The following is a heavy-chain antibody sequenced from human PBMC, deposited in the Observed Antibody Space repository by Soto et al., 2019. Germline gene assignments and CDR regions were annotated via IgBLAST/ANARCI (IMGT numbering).Heavy chain of an antibody. CDR2: ITQSGHAT. Sequence: QVQLVESGGDLVKPGGSLRLSCAASGFTFSDYYMSWIRQTPGKGLEWVSYITQSGHATQYADSVRGRFTISRDNNKNSLYLQMNSLRVEDTGVYYCARAIRGYGAYGGYLGQGALVTASS. J-gene: IGHJ4*02. D-gene: IGHD5-12*01. V-gene: IGHV3-11*04. CDR3: ARAIRGYGAYGGY. CDR1: GFTFSDYY.